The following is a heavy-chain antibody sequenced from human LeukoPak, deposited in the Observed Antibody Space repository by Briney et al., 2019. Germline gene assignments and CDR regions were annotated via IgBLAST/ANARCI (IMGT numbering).Heavy chain of an antibody. CDR1: GFTFSSYS. CDR2: ISSSGTYI. D-gene: IGHD6-6*01. Sequence: PGGSLRLSCAASGFTFSSYSMNWVRQAPGKGLEWASSISSSGTYIYYADSVKGRFTISRDNSKNTLYLQVNSLRAEDTAIYYCANWGAARNLLSFDYWGQGTLVTVSS. J-gene: IGHJ4*02. V-gene: IGHV3-21*04. CDR3: ANWGAARNLLSFDY.